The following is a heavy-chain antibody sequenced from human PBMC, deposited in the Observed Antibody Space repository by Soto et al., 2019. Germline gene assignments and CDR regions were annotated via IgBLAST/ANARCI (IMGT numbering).Heavy chain of an antibody. J-gene: IGHJ4*02. CDR1: GLTFSNYG. Sequence: QVQLVASGGGVVQPGGSLRLSCLVSGLTFSNYGMHWVRQAPGKGLEWVAVVASGGRTTYYVDSVKGRFTISRDNSKNTMYLQMNRLRPDDTAVYYCAKEGDTPGRPASLSFDSWCPGTLVIVSS. D-gene: IGHD1-26*01. V-gene: IGHV3-30*18. CDR3: AKEGDTPGRPASLSFDS. CDR2: VASGGRTT.